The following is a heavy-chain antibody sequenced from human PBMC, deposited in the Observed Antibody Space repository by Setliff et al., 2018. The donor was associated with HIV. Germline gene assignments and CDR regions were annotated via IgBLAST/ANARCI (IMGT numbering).Heavy chain of an antibody. V-gene: IGHV4-39*07. CDR3: ARGRTQWPNYNYFDP. Sequence: SETLSLTCTVSGGSIRSTSHYWGRIRQPPGKGLEWIGSIYYSGSTHYNPSLKSRVTISVDTSKSQFSLKLSSLTAADTAVYYCARGRTQWPNYNYFDPWGLGTLVTVSS. D-gene: IGHD6-19*01. J-gene: IGHJ5*02. CDR2: IYYSGST. CDR1: GGSIRSTSHY.